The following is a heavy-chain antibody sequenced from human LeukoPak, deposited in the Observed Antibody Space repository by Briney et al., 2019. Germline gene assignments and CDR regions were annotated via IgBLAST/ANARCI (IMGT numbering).Heavy chain of an antibody. Sequence: SETLSLACTVSGGSIRSYYWNWIRQPPGKGLEWIGDIYYSGRTNYNPSLKSRVTISVDTSKNQFSLKLSSVTAADTAVYYCARDLATAATADRAFDIWGQGTMVTVSS. CDR3: ARDLATAATADRAFDI. D-gene: IGHD6-13*01. J-gene: IGHJ3*02. V-gene: IGHV4-59*01. CDR1: GGSIRSYY. CDR2: IYYSGRT.